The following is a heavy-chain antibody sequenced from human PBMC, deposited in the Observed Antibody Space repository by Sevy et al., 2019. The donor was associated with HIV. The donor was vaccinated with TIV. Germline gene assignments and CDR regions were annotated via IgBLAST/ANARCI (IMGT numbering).Heavy chain of an antibody. Sequence: GGSLRLSCAASGFTFTYAWMNWVRQAPGKGLEWVGRIKSNADGGTIDYAAHVKGRFIISRDNSKNTLYLQMNSLKTEDTGVYYCSTDPIILLLVTDGMDVWGQGTTVTVSS. CDR1: GFTFTYAW. CDR2: IKSNADGGTI. CDR3: STDPIILLLVTDGMDV. V-gene: IGHV3-15*01. J-gene: IGHJ6*02. D-gene: IGHD2-8*02.